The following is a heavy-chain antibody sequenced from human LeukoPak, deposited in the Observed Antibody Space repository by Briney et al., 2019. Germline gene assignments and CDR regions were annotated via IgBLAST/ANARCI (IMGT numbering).Heavy chain of an antibody. CDR2: IWYDGSNK. Sequence: GGSLRLSCAASGFTFSSYGMHWVRQAPGQGLEWVGVIWYDGSNKYYADSVKGRFTISRDNSKNTLYLQMNSLRAEDTAVYYCAKGHRMVARYYFDYWGQGALVTVSS. CDR1: GFTFSSYG. D-gene: IGHD2-15*01. J-gene: IGHJ4*02. V-gene: IGHV3-33*06. CDR3: AKGHRMVARYYFDY.